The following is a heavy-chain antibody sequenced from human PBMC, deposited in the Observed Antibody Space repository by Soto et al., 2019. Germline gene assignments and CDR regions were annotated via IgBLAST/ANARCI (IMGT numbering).Heavy chain of an antibody. V-gene: IGHV3-30*18. Sequence: QVQLVESGGGVVQPGRSLRLSCAASGFTFSSYGMHWVRQAPGKGLEWVAVISYDGSNKYYADSVKGRFTISRDNSKNTRYLQMNSLRAEDTAVYYCAKDMQQQLVPYYYYGMDVWGQGTTVTVSS. CDR2: ISYDGSNK. CDR1: GFTFSSYG. J-gene: IGHJ6*02. CDR3: AKDMQQQLVPYYYYGMDV. D-gene: IGHD6-13*01.